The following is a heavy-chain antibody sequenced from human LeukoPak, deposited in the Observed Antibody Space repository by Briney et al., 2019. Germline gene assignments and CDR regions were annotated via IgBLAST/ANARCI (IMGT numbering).Heavy chain of an antibody. D-gene: IGHD2-2*01. J-gene: IGHJ4*02. CDR3: ARGGYCSSTSCYPGYFDY. Sequence: SVKDSCKASGGTFSSYAISWVRQAPGQGLEWMGGIIPIFGTANYAQKFQGRVTITTDESTSTAYMELSSLRSEDTAVYYCARGGYCSSTSCYPGYFDYWGQGTLVTVSS. V-gene: IGHV1-69*05. CDR1: GGTFSSYA. CDR2: IIPIFGTA.